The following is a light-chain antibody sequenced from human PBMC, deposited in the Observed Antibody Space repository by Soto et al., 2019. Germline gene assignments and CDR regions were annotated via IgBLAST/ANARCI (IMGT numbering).Light chain of an antibody. CDR1: SIDIGGYYY. Sequence: SSLTQPASVSGSPGQSVTISCTGTSIDIGGYYYVSWYQHHPVKAPKLLIYQVTNRPSRVSNCFSGSKSGKTASLTISGLQADDEADYYCTSYSSSDIFYVFGTGTKVTVL. J-gene: IGLJ1*01. CDR3: TSYSSSDIFYV. CDR2: QVT. V-gene: IGLV2-14*01.